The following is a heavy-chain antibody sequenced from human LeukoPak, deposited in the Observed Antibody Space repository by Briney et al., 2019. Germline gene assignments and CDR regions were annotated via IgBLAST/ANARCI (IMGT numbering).Heavy chain of an antibody. V-gene: IGHV3-33*01. Sequence: GGSLRLSCAASGFTFSSYGMPWVRQAPGKGLEWVAVIWYDGSNKYYADSVKCPLTISRDNSKNPLYLQMNSRRAEDTAVYYCARGCGSNSLNWFDPWGQGTLVTVSS. CDR1: GFTFSSYG. CDR3: ARGCGSNSLNWFDP. CDR2: IWYDGSNK. J-gene: IGHJ5*02. D-gene: IGHD1-26*01.